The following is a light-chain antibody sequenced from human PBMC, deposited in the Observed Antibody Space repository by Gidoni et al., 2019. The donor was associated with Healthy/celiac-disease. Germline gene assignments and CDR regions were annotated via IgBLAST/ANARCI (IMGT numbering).Light chain of an antibody. V-gene: IGLV7-43*01. CDR1: TGAVTSGYS. CDR3: LLYYGGAQLI. Sequence: QTVVTQDPSLTVSPGGTVTLTCASSTGAVTSGYSPNWFQQKPGQAPRALIYSTRNTHSWTPARFSGSLLGDKAALTLSGAQPEDEAEYYCLLYYGGAQLIFGGGTKLTVL. CDR2: STR. J-gene: IGLJ2*01.